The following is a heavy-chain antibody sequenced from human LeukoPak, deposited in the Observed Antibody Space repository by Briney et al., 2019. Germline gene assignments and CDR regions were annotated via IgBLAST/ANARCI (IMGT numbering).Heavy chain of an antibody. Sequence: SLRLSCAASGFTFDDYAMHWVRQAPGKGLEWVSGISWNSGSIGYADSVKGRFTISRDNAKNSLYLQMNSLRAEDMALYYCAKGAPYYYYMDVWGKGTTVTVSS. V-gene: IGHV3-9*03. CDR3: AKGAPYYYYMDV. J-gene: IGHJ6*03. CDR1: GFTFDDYA. CDR2: ISWNSGSI.